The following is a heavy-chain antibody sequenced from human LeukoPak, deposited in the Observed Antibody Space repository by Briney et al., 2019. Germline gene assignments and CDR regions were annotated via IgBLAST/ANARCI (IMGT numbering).Heavy chain of an antibody. V-gene: IGHV3-23*01. CDR3: AKAQGIVVVPNAFDI. CDR1: GFTFSSYA. J-gene: IGHJ3*02. Sequence: TGGSLRVSCAASGFTFSSYAMSWVRQAPGKGLEWVSAISGSGGSTYYADSVKGRFTISRDNSKNTLYLQMNSLRAEDTAVYYCAKAQGIVVVPNAFDIWGQGTMVTVSS. D-gene: IGHD3-22*01. CDR2: ISGSGGST.